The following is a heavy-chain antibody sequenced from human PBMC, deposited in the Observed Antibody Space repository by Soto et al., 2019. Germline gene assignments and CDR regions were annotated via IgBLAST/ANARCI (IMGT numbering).Heavy chain of an antibody. J-gene: IGHJ6*02. Sequence: ESLTISCKGSGYRITSYWISRVRQMPGKGLEWMGRIDPNDSHTNYSPSFQGHVTISADKSINNAYLQWSSLKASDTAVFYCARRAKVSSSYYYVMDVWGQGTTVTVSS. D-gene: IGHD6-6*01. V-gene: IGHV5-10-1*01. CDR2: IDPNDSHT. CDR3: ARRAKVSSSYYYVMDV. CDR1: GYRITSYW.